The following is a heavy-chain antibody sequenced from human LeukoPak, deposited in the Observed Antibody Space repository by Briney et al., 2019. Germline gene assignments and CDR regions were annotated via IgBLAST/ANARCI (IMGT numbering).Heavy chain of an antibody. Sequence: ASVKVSCKASGYTFTGYYMHWVRQAPGRGLEWMGWINPNSGGTNYAQKFQGRVTMTRDTSISTAYMELSRLRSDDTVVYYCARAPPHYYVSGSRYGMDVWGQGTTVTVSS. V-gene: IGHV1-2*02. CDR1: GYTFTGYY. D-gene: IGHD3-10*01. J-gene: IGHJ6*02. CDR3: ARAPPHYYVSGSRYGMDV. CDR2: INPNSGGT.